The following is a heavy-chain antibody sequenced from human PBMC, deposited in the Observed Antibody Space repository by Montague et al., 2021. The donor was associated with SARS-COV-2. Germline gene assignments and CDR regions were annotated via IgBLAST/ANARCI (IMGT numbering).Heavy chain of an antibody. D-gene: IGHD5-12*01. CDR2: VFDSGST. J-gene: IGHJ6*02. V-gene: IGHV4-59*13. CDR1: GGSISSYY. Sequence: SETLSLTCTVSGGSISSYYWGWIRQPPGNGLEWIGHVFDSGSTNYNPSLKSRVTISVDTSKNQFSLKLSSVTAADTAVYYCARGEWLRGGMDVWGQGTTVTVSS. CDR3: ARGEWLRGGMDV.